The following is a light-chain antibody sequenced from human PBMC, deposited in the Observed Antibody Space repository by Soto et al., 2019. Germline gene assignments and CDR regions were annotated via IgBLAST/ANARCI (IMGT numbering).Light chain of an antibody. J-gene: IGKJ4*01. CDR3: KHNNKWPPVT. CDR1: QTISND. V-gene: IGKV3-15*01. Sequence: EVVMTQSPATVSVSPGEGVTLSCRASQTISNDLAWYQQKPGQAPRLLIYGASTRATGVPARFSGGGSGTDFPLTLSRLQSEDFAFHYCKHNNKWPPVTFGGGTKVDIK. CDR2: GAS.